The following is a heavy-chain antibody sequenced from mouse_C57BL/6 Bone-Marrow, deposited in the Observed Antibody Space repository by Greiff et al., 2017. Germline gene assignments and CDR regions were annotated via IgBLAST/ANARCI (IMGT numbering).Heavy chain of an antibody. CDR1: EYEFPSHD. J-gene: IGHJ1*03. V-gene: IGHV5-2*01. Sequence: EVKLVESGGGLVQPGESLKLSCESNEYEFPSHDMSWVRKTPEKRLELVAAFNSDGGSTYYPDTMERRIIISRDNTQKSLYLQMSSLRSENTALYYCARHVYYGSSYGYLYFDVWGTGTTVTVSS. D-gene: IGHD1-1*01. CDR2: FNSDGGST. CDR3: ARHVYYGSSYGYLYFDV.